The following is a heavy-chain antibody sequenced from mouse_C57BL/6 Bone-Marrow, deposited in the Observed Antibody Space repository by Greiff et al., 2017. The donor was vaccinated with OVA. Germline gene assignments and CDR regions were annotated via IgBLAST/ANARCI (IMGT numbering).Heavy chain of an antibody. CDR3: ARSTVGAEDWFAY. CDR2: INPYNGGT. CDR1: GYTFTDYY. J-gene: IGHJ3*01. D-gene: IGHD1-1*01. Sequence: VQLQQSGPVLVKPGASVKMSCKASGYTFTDYYMNWVKQSHGKSLEWIGVINPYNGGTSYNQKFKGKATLTVDKSSSTAYMELNSLTSEDSAVYYCARSTVGAEDWFAYWGQGTLVTVSA. V-gene: IGHV1-19*01.